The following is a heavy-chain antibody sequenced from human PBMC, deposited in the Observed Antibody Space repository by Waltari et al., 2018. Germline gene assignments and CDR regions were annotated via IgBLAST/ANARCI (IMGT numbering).Heavy chain of an antibody. CDR2: VDQSGRA. D-gene: IGHD2-21*02. V-gene: IGHV4-34*01. Sequence: QLRLQQWGAGLLKPSETLSLTCAVSGGSFNGYYWSWIRQTPGKGLEWIGEVDQSGRANYSPSLKSRVTVSLDTSNKQVSLTLTSVTAADTGIYYCARDARDWEAVDNTYLDSWGQGTLVAVSS. CDR3: ARDARDWEAVDNTYLDS. CDR1: GGSFNGYY. J-gene: IGHJ4*02.